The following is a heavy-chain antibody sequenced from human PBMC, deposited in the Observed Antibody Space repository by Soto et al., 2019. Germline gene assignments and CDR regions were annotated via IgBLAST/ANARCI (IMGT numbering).Heavy chain of an antibody. J-gene: IGHJ4*02. CDR3: ASSVFPRGLLRDY. D-gene: IGHD2-15*01. CDR1: GGSISSGGYY. CDR2: IYYSGST. V-gene: IGHV4-31*03. Sequence: PSETLSLTCTVSGGSISSGGYYWSWIRQHPGKGLEWIGYIYYSGSTYYNPSLKSRVTISVDTSKNQFSLKLSSVTAADTAVYYCASSVFPRGLLRDYWGQGTLVTVSS.